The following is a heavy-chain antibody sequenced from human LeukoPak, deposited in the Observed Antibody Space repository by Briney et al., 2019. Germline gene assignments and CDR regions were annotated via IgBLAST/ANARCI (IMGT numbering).Heavy chain of an antibody. CDR1: GFTSSSYY. D-gene: IGHD6-6*01. CDR2: ISSSSSYI. Sequence: GGSLRLSCAASGFTSSSYYMNWVRQAPGKGLEWVSSISSSSSYIYYADSVKGRFTIYRDNAKNSLYLQMNSLRAEDTAVYYCARQYSSSAPFDHWGLGTLVTVSS. CDR3: ARQYSSSAPFDH. J-gene: IGHJ4*02. V-gene: IGHV3-21*01.